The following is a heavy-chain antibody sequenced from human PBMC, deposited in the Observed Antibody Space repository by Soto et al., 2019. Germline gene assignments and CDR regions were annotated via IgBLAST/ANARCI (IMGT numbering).Heavy chain of an antibody. V-gene: IGHV1-18*01. CDR2: ISAYNGNT. J-gene: IGHJ4*01. CDR3: ARDPRVYYDSSGYYWVY. Sequence: GASVKVSCKASGYTFSSYAIAWVRQAPGRGLEWMGWISAYNGNTNYAQNFQGRVTMTTDTSTSTAYMELRSLRSGDTAVYYCARDPRVYYDSSGYYWVYWG. D-gene: IGHD3-22*01. CDR1: GYTFSSYA.